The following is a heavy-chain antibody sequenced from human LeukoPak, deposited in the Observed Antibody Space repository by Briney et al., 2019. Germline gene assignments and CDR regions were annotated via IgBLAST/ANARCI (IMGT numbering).Heavy chain of an antibody. Sequence: GGPLSFSCAASGFIFSNALRNWVRQAPGKDLVWVSRIDTDGSTTHYADSVKGRFTISRDNAKNTLYLQMNSLRAEDAALYYCVRDRDGYNFWGQGTLVTVSS. V-gene: IGHV3-74*01. CDR1: GFIFSNAL. D-gene: IGHD5-24*01. CDR3: VRDRDGYNF. CDR2: IDTDGSTT. J-gene: IGHJ4*02.